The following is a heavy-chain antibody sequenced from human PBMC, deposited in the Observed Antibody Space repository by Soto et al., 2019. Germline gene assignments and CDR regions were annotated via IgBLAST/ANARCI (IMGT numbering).Heavy chain of an antibody. V-gene: IGHV4-61*01. CDR1: GGSVSTGMKY. J-gene: IGHJ6*02. D-gene: IGHD7-27*01. Sequence: SETLSLTSTVSGGSVSTGMKYWGWVRQPPEKALELIGYMYKTGETLLNCSLKGRVTLSMETSKSQFSLTLSSVTAADTAVYFCMKAHESGDFLGMSVWGPGTTATVAS. CDR2: MYKTGET. CDR3: MKAHESGDFLGMSV.